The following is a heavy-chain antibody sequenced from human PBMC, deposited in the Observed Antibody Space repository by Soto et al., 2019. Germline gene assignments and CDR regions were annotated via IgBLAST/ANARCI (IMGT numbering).Heavy chain of an antibody. J-gene: IGHJ4*02. CDR3: AKDLDSSSWYGSYFDY. CDR1: GFTFSSYA. V-gene: IGHV3-23*01. D-gene: IGHD6-13*01. Sequence: PGGSLRLSCAASGFTFSSYAMSWVREAPGKGLEGVSAISGSGGSTYYADSVKGRFTISRDNSKNTVYLQMNSLRAEDTAVYYCAKDLDSSSWYGSYFDYWGQGTLVTVSS. CDR2: ISGSGGST.